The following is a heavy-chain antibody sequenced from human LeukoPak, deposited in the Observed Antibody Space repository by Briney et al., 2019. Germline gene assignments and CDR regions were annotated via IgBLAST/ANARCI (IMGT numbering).Heavy chain of an antibody. CDR3: ARGRYQLLWGLGNWFDP. CDR2: IYTSGST. CDR1: GGSISSGSYY. Sequence: SETLSLTCTVSGGSISSGSYYWSWIRRPAGKGLEWIGRIYTSGSTNYNPSLKSRVTISVDTSKNQFSLKLSSVTAADTAVYYCARGRYQLLWGLGNWFDPWGQGALVTVSS. J-gene: IGHJ5*02. V-gene: IGHV4-61*02. D-gene: IGHD2-2*01.